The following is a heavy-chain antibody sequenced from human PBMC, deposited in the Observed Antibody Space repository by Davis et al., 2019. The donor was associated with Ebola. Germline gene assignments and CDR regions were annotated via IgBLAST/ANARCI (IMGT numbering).Heavy chain of an antibody. CDR2: INPSGGST. D-gene: IGHD2-15*01. V-gene: IGHV1-46*01. CDR1: GYTFTSYY. CDR3: ARADCSGGSCQYYFDY. J-gene: IGHJ4*02. Sequence: AASVKVSCKASGYTFTSYYMHWVRQAPGQGLEWMGIINPSGGSTSYAQKFQGRVTMTRDTSTSTVYMELSSLRSEDTAVYYCARADCSGGSCQYYFDYWGQGALVTVSS.